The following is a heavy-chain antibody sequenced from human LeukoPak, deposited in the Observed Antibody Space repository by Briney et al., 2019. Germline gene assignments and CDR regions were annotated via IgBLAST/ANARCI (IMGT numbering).Heavy chain of an antibody. Sequence: GGSLRLSCTASGFTFGDYAMSWVRQAPGKGLEWVGFIRSKAYGGTTEYAASVKSRFTISRDDSKSIAYLQMNSLKTEDTAVYYCTREGLEAYYYGSGSSIFDYWGQGTLVTVSS. J-gene: IGHJ4*02. CDR2: IRSKAYGGTT. D-gene: IGHD3-10*01. CDR1: GFTFGDYA. V-gene: IGHV3-49*04. CDR3: TREGLEAYYYGSGSSIFDY.